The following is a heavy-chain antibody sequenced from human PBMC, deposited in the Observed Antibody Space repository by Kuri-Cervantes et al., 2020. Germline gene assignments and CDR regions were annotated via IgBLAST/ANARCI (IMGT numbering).Heavy chain of an antibody. D-gene: IGHD3-22*01. V-gene: IGHV1-46*01. J-gene: IGHJ6*02. CDR1: GYTFTGYY. Sequence: ASVKVSCKASGYTFTGYYMHWVRQAPGQGLEWMGIINPSGGSTSYAQKLQGRVTMTTDTSTSTAYMELRSLRSDDTAVYYCARFVSSGYYRHYYGMDVWGQGTTVTVSS. CDR3: ARFVSSGYYRHYYGMDV. CDR2: INPSGGST.